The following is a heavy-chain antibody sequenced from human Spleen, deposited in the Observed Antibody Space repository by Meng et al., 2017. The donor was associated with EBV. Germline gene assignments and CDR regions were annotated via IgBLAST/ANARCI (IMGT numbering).Heavy chain of an antibody. D-gene: IGHD3-10*01. CDR3: ARSLLLSFGAFEY. J-gene: IGHJ4*02. CDR2: INAGDYNT. V-gene: IGHV1-3*01. Sequence: QVNLVQSGAEVKKPXXSVKVXCKASAYTLTKYAMQWVRQALGQRLEWMGWINAGDYNTKYSQKFQGRVTITRDTSANTAYMELSSLRSEDTAVYYCARSLLLSFGAFEYWGQGTLVTVSS. CDR1: AYTLTKYA.